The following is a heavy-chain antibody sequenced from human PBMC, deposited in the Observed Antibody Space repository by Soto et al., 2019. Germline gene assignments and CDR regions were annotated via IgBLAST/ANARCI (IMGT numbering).Heavy chain of an antibody. CDR2: INPKNGGT. CDR3: ARGNIFGVVREYYFDY. CDR1: GYTFTGYY. Sequence: GASVKVSCKASGYTFTGYYLHWVRQAPGQGLEWMGWINPKNGGTNYAQKFQGWVTMTRDTSISTAYMELSRLKSDDTAVYYCARGNIFGVVREYYFDYWGQGTLVTVSS. J-gene: IGHJ4*02. V-gene: IGHV1-2*04. D-gene: IGHD3-3*01.